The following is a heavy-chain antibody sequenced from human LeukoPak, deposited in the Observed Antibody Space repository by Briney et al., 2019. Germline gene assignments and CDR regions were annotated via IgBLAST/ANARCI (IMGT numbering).Heavy chain of an antibody. CDR2: ISYSSSYI. V-gene: IGHV3-21*01. CDR3: ASTPSVGDYYPWYFDL. J-gene: IGHJ2*01. Sequence: VGSLRLSCAASGFTFSTYSMNWVRQAQGKGLEWSYSISYSSSYIYYADSVKGRFTTSRDNAKKSLYLQMDSLRADDTAVYYCASTPSVGDYYPWYFDLWGRGTLVTVSS. D-gene: IGHD1-26*01. CDR1: GFTFSTYS.